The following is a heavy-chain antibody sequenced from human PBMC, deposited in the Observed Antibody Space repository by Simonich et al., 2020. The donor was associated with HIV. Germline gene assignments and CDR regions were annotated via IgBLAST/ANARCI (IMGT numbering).Heavy chain of an antibody. V-gene: IGHV4-4*07. CDR3: ARVTPGGRFDY. CDR1: GGSISDYY. J-gene: IGHJ4*02. Sequence: VQLQESGPGLVKPSETLSLTCTVSGGSISDYYWSWIRQPAGKGLEWIGRIYITGSTNYNPSLKSRVTILVDKSKNQFSLKLTSVTAADTAVYYCARVTPGGRFDYWGQGTLVTVSS. D-gene: IGHD3-10*01. CDR2: IYITGST.